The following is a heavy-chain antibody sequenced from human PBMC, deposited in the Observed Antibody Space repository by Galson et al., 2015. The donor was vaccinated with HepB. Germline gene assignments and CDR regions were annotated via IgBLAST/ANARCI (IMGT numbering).Heavy chain of an antibody. CDR2: ICSGGST. V-gene: IGHV3-66*02. D-gene: IGHD6-13*01. CDR3: ARVAFSSWYRYFDY. CDR1: GFTVSSNY. Sequence: SLRLSCAASGFTVSSNYMSWVRQAPGKGLEWVSVICSGGSTYYADSVKGRFTISRDNSKNTLYLQMNSLRAEDTAVYYCARVAFSSWYRYFDYWGQGTLVTVSS. J-gene: IGHJ4*02.